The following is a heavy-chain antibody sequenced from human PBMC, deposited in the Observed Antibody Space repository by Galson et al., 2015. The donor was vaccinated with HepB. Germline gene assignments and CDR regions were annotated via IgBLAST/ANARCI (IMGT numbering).Heavy chain of an antibody. J-gene: IGHJ4*02. D-gene: IGHD2-2*01. CDR2: INSGSSYI. V-gene: IGHV3-21*01. Sequence: SLRLSCAASGFTFSDYSMIWVRQAPGKGLEWVSSINSGSSYIYYADSVKGRFTISRDNAKNSLYLQMNSLRAEDTAVYYCARSRGYRSSSSCYPTELDYWGQGTLVTVSS. CDR3: ARSRGYRSSSSCYPTELDY. CDR1: GFTFSDYS.